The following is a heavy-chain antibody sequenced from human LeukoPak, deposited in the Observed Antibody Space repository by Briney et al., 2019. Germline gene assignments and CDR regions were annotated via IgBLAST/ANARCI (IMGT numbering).Heavy chain of an antibody. CDR3: ARDVPSGLFDY. Sequence: SETLSLTCTVSGGSVSSSSYYWGWIRQPPGKGLEWIGSIYYSGSTYYNPSLKSRVTISVDTSKNQFSLKLSSVTAADTAVYYCARDVPSGLFDYWGQGSLVTVSS. V-gene: IGHV4-39*07. CDR2: IYYSGST. D-gene: IGHD3-10*01. CDR1: GGSVSSSSYY. J-gene: IGHJ4*02.